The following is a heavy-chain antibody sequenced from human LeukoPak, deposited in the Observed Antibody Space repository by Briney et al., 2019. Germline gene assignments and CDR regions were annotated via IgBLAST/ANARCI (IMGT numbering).Heavy chain of an antibody. J-gene: IGHJ4*02. CDR1: GGSFSGYY. CDR3: ARAVAIFGVAIPHYFDY. CDR2: INHSGST. Sequence: SETLSLTCAVYGGSFSGYYWSWIRQPPGKGLEWIGEINHSGSTNYNPSLKSRVTISADTSKNQFSLKLSSVTAADTAVYYCARAVAIFGVAIPHYFDYWGQGTLVTVSS. V-gene: IGHV4-34*01. D-gene: IGHD3-3*01.